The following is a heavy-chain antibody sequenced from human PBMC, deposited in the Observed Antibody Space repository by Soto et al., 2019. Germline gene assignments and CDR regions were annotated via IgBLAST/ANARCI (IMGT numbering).Heavy chain of an antibody. D-gene: IGHD3-3*01. V-gene: IGHV5-10-1*01. CDR3: ARRXRYYDFWSGYRDDAFDI. Sequence: PGESLKISCKGSGYSFTSYWISWVRQMPGKGLEWMGRIDPSDSYTNYSPSFQGHVTISADKSISTAYLQWSSLKASDTAMYYCARRXRYYDFWSGYRDDAFDIWGQGTMVTVSS. J-gene: IGHJ3*02. CDR2: IDPSDSYT. CDR1: GYSFTSYW.